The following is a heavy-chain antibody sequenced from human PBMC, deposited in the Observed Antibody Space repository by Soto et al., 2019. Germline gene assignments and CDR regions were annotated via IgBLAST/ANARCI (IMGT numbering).Heavy chain of an antibody. CDR3: ARGLYDILTGHPLYYYGMDV. D-gene: IGHD3-9*01. Sequence: ASVKVSCKASGYTFTSYGISWVRQAPGQGLEWMGWISAYNGNTNYAQKLQGRVTMTTDTSTSTAYMELRSLRSDDTAVYYCARGLYDILTGHPLYYYGMDVWGQGTTVTVSS. CDR2: ISAYNGNT. CDR1: GYTFTSYG. J-gene: IGHJ6*02. V-gene: IGHV1-18*04.